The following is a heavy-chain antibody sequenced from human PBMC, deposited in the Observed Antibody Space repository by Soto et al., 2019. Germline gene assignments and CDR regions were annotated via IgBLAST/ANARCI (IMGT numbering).Heavy chain of an antibody. V-gene: IGHV4-39*01. J-gene: IGHJ5*01. D-gene: IGHD6-25*01. CDR2: IDFTGNT. Sequence: LSLTCTVSGGSITSSSHFWGCVRQPPGKGLEWIGTIDFTGNTYYTPSLKSRLTMSIDTSKNEVSLRLNSVTAADTAVYYCAGQTFTIAAASYGRSNWFDSWGPGTLVTVSS. CDR3: AGQTFTIAAASYGRSNWFDS. CDR1: GGSITSSSHF.